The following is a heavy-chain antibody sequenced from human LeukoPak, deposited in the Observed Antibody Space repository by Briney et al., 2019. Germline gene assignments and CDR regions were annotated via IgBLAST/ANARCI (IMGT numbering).Heavy chain of an antibody. CDR3: ARRGTRWYAAVY. Sequence: PGGSLRLSCAASGFTFSSYEINWVRQAPGKGLEWVANIKQDGSEKYYVDSVKGRFTISRDNAKDSLYLQMNSLRVEDTAVYYCARRGTRWYAAVYWGQGTLVTVSS. CDR2: IKQDGSEK. J-gene: IGHJ4*02. D-gene: IGHD6-13*01. V-gene: IGHV3-7*02. CDR1: GFTFSSYE.